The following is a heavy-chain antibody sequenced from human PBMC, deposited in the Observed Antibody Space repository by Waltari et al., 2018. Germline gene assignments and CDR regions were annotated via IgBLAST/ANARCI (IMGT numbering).Heavy chain of an antibody. D-gene: IGHD6-19*01. V-gene: IGHV2-26*04. CDR1: GFSLSNARMG. Sequence: QVTLKESGPVLVKPTETLTLTCTVSGFSLSNARMGVSWIRQPPGKALEWLAHIFSNDEKSYSTSLKSRLTISKDTSKSQVVLTMTNMDPVDTATYYCASYPEMYSSGSRGVDYWGQGTLVTVSS. CDR2: IFSNDEK. J-gene: IGHJ4*02. CDR3: ASYPEMYSSGSRGVDY.